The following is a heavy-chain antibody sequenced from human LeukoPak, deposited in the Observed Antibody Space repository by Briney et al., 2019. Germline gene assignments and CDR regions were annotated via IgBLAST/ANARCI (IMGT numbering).Heavy chain of an antibody. D-gene: IGHD1-26*01. CDR3: AKDLAPVGATHFDY. CDR2: ISGSGGST. CDR1: GFTFSSYA. J-gene: IGHJ4*02. V-gene: IGHV3-23*01. Sequence: PGGSLRLSCAASGFTFSSYAMSWVRQAPGKGLEWVSAISGSGGSTYYADSVKGRFTISRDNSKNTPYLQMNSLRAEDTAVYYCAKDLAPVGATHFDYWGQGTLVTVSS.